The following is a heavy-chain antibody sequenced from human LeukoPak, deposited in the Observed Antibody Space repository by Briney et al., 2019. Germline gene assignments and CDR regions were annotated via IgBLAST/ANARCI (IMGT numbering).Heavy chain of an antibody. J-gene: IGHJ5*02. CDR2: IYYSGST. D-gene: IGHD3-9*01. V-gene: IGHV4-39*07. Sequence: PSETLSLTCTVSGGSISSSSYYWGWIRQPPGKGLEWIGSIYYSGSTYYNPSLKSRVTISVDTSKNQFSLKLSSVTAADTAVYYCARASPYYDILTGYYEGWFDPWGQGTLVTVSS. CDR3: ARASPYYDILTGYYEGWFDP. CDR1: GGSISSSSYY.